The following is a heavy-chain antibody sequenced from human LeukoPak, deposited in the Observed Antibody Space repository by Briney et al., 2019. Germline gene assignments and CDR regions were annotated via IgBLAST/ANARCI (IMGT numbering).Heavy chain of an antibody. CDR1: GFTFSNFW. CDR3: ARDLVLYASGSYCFDY. D-gene: IGHD3-10*01. V-gene: IGHV3-7*01. Sequence: GGSLRLSCAASGFTFSNFWMSWVRQAPGKGLEWVANIKLDGSDKYYADPLKGRFTISRDNAKNSLHLQMNSLRAEDTAVYYCARDLVLYASGSYCFDYWGQGTLVTVSS. J-gene: IGHJ4*02. CDR2: IKLDGSDK.